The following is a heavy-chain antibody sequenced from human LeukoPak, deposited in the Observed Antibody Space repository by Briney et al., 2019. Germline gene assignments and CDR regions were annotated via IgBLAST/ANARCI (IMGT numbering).Heavy chain of an antibody. CDR1: GYTFTTYA. J-gene: IGHJ4*02. V-gene: IGHV1-3*03. Sequence: GASVKVSCKASGYTFTTYAMHWVRQAPGQRLEWMGWINAGNGNTKYSQDFQGRVTITRDTSASTAYMEMRSLRSEDTAVYYCARVFSGWTPDYWGQGTLVTVSS. CDR3: ARVFSGWTPDY. CDR2: INAGNGNT. D-gene: IGHD6-19*01.